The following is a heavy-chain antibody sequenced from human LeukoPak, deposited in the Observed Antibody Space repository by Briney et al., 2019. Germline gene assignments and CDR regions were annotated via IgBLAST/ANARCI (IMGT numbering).Heavy chain of an antibody. J-gene: IGHJ6*02. CDR2: IIAYKGNT. V-gene: IGHV1-18*01. D-gene: IGHD4-23*01. CDR3: ARDSPTTVVTRDYYYGMDV. CDR1: GYTFTSYG. Sequence: GASVKVPCKASGYTFTSYGISWVRQAPGQGLEWMGWIIAYKGNTNYAQKLQGRVTMTTDTSTSTAYMELGSLRSDDTAVYYCARDSPTTVVTRDYYYGMDVWGQGTTVTVSS.